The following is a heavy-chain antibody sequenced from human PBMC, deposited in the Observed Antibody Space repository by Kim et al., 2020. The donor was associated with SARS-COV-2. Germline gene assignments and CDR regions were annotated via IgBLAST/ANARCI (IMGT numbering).Heavy chain of an antibody. CDR1: GGTFSSYA. CDR3: ARETYYYGSGTMGGRMDV. Sequence: SVKVSCKASGGTFSSYAISWVRQAPGQGLEWMGGIIPIFGTANYAQKFQGRVTITADESTSTAYMELSSLRSEDTAVYYCARETYYYGSGTMGGRMDVWGQGTTVTVSS. V-gene: IGHV1-69*13. D-gene: IGHD3-10*01. CDR2: IIPIFGTA. J-gene: IGHJ6*02.